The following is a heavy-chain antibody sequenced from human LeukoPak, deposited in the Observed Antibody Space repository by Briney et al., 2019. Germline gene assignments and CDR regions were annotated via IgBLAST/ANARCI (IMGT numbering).Heavy chain of an antibody. Sequence: EESLKISCKGSGYSFTNYWIGWVRQMPGKGLEWMGIIYPGDSDTRYSPSFQGQVTISVDKSTSTAYLQWSSLEASDTAIYYCMRQRLGLAGTPDSYYYYYMDVWGTGTTVTISS. CDR1: GYSFTNYW. J-gene: IGHJ6*03. CDR2: IYPGDSDT. CDR3: MRQRLGLAGTPDSYYYYYMDV. D-gene: IGHD1-7*01. V-gene: IGHV5-51*01.